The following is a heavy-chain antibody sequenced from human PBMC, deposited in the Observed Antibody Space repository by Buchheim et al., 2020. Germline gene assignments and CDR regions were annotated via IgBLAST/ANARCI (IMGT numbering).Heavy chain of an antibody. D-gene: IGHD3-3*01. J-gene: IGHJ6*02. CDR2: ISAYNGNT. V-gene: IGHV1-18*01. Sequence: QVQLVQSGAEVKKPGASVKVSCKASGYTFTSYGISWVRQAPGQGLEWMGWISAYNGNTNYAQKLQGRVTMTTDTSTSTAYMELRSLRSDDTAVYYCARADHPNNYDFWSGYYINYYYYGMDVWGQGTT. CDR1: GYTFTSYG. CDR3: ARADHPNNYDFWSGYYINYYYYGMDV.